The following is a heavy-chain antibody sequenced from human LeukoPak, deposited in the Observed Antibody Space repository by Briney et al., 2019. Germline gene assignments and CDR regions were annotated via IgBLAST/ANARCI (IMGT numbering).Heavy chain of an antibody. CDR1: GLTVTNNY. Sequence: GGSLRLSCAASGLTVTNNYMSWVRQAPGKGLEWVSVIYSGGSTYYADSVKGRFTISRDNSKNTLNLQMHSLRDEDTAVYYCARAPEAEGAFDLWGQGTMVTVSS. J-gene: IGHJ3*01. D-gene: IGHD6-25*01. V-gene: IGHV3-53*01. CDR3: ARAPEAEGAFDL. CDR2: IYSGGST.